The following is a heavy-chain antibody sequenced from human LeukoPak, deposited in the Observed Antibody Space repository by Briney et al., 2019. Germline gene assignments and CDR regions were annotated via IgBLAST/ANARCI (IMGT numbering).Heavy chain of an antibody. CDR1: GVSFSGYY. J-gene: IGHJ3*02. D-gene: IGHD6-19*01. CDR3: ARRGIAVAGIERMDAFDI. V-gene: IGHV4-34*01. CDR2: INHSGST. Sequence: SETLSLTCAVYGVSFSGYYWNWIRLPPGRGLEWIGEINHSGSTNYNPSLKSRVTISVDTSKNQFSLKLTSVTAADTAVYYCARRGIAVAGIERMDAFDIWGQGTMVTVSS.